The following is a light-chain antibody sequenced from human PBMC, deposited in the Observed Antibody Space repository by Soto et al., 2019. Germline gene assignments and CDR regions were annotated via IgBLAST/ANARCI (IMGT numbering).Light chain of an antibody. CDR1: ESISSSY. V-gene: IGKV3D-15*01. CDR2: GAS. CDR3: QQYNKWPAEIT. Sequence: VFTEAPSTLSLSPGARATVSCKASESISSSYLAWYQQKPGQAPRLLIYGASRRATGIPARFSGSGSGTKFTLTISSLQSEDSGVYYCQQYNKWPAEITFGQGTRLEIK. J-gene: IGKJ5*01.